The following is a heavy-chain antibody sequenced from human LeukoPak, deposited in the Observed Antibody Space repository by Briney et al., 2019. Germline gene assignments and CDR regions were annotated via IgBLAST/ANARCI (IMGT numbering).Heavy chain of an antibody. D-gene: IGHD3-3*01. Sequence: SVTLSLTCTVSGGPISSYYWSWLRQPPGKALEWLGYIYYSGSTNHHPSLKSRVTISVDTSKNQFSLKLSSVTAADTAVYYCARGSGSGYYWEGELPTPYYFDYWGQGTLVTVSS. CDR1: GGPISSYY. V-gene: IGHV4-59*01. J-gene: IGHJ4*02. CDR2: IYYSGST. CDR3: ARGSGSGYYWEGELPTPYYFDY.